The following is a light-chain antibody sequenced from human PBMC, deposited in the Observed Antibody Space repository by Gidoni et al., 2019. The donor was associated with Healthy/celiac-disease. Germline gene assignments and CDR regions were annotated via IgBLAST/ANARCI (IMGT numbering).Light chain of an antibody. J-gene: IGKJ4*02. CDR3: QQYGSSLLLT. V-gene: IGKV3-20*01. CDR2: GAS. CDR1: KSVSSSY. Sequence: EIVLPQSPRTLSLSPGERATLACRASKSVSSSYLAWYQQKPGQAPRLLIYGASSRATGIPDRFSGSGSGTDFTLTISRLEPEDFAVYYCQQYGSSLLLTFGGGTKVEIK.